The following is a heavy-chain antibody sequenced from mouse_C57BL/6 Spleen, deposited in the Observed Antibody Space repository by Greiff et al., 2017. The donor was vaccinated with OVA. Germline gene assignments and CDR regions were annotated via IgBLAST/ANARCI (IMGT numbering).Heavy chain of an antibody. D-gene: IGHD2-4*01. CDR2: FYPGRGSI. V-gene: IGHV1-62-2*01. CDR3: ARHEEWDYDEENYGFDY. CDR1: GYTFTEYT. Sequence: QVHVKQSGAELVKPGASVKLSCKASGYTFTEYTIHWVKQRSGQGLAWIGWFYPGRGSITYNEKFKDKATLTADKSSSTVYMELSRLTSEDSAVYFCARHEEWDYDEENYGFDYWGQGTTRTVSS. J-gene: IGHJ2*01.